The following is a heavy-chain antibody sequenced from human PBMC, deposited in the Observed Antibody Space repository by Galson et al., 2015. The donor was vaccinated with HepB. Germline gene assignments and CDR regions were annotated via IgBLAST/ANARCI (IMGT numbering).Heavy chain of an antibody. J-gene: IGHJ3*02. CDR1: DSTFSSYT. CDR3: ATTKFGSGAYWTFDI. D-gene: IGHD4/OR15-4a*01. Sequence: SLRLSCAASDSTFSSYTMNWVRQTPGKGLQWVSYISTNGATIHYAESVKGRFTIARDNAKNTMWLQMDSLRAEDTAVYYCATTKFGSGAYWTFDIWGQGTLVTVSS. V-gene: IGHV3-48*04. CDR2: ISTNGATI.